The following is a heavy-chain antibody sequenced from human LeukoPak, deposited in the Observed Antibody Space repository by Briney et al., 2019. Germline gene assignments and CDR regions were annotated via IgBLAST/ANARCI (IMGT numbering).Heavy chain of an antibody. CDR2: VDHTGST. J-gene: IGHJ4*02. V-gene: IGHV4-59*01. CDR1: DDSITMYY. CDR3: ARGGVDHYGSGTYYLMYYFDH. D-gene: IGHD3-10*01. Sequence: SETLSLTCTVSDDSITMYYWTWIRQPPGKGLEWIGYVDHTGSTKFNPSLNGRVSISRDTSKNFFSLRLRSVTAADTAVYFCARGGVDHYGSGTYYLMYYFDHWGQGALVTVSS.